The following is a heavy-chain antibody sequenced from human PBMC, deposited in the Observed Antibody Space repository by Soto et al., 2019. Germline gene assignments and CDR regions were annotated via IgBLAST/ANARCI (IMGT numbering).Heavy chain of an antibody. CDR3: ARDQASVYFYGAGGYNGMDV. J-gene: IGHJ6*02. CDR2: ISRRSSTI. CDR1: GFTFSSYS. D-gene: IGHD3-10*01. V-gene: IGHV3-48*02. Sequence: PGGSLRLSCAASGFTFSSYSMNWVRQAPGKGLEGVSKISRRSSTIYYADSVKGRFTITRDNAENSLYLQMNSLRDEDTAVYYCARDQASVYFYGAGGYNGMDVWGQGTTVTVSS.